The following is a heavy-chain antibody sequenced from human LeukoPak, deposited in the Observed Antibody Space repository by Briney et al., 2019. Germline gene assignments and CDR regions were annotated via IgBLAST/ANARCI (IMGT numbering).Heavy chain of an antibody. V-gene: IGHV3-21*01. J-gene: IGHJ4*02. CDR2: ISSSSTNI. CDR1: GFTFSSYT. D-gene: IGHD3-9*01. Sequence: GRSLRLSCAASGFTFSSYTMNCVRQAPGKGLEWASSISSSSTNIYYADSVKGRFTISRDNAKNSLYLQMNSLRAEDTAVYYCARDVRYFTYWGQGTLVTVSS. CDR3: ARDVRYFTY.